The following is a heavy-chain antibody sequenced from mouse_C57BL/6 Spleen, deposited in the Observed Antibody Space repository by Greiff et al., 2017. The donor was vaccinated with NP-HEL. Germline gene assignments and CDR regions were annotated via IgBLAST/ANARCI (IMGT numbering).Heavy chain of an antibody. D-gene: IGHD1-1*01. CDR3: NYGSSYEFWFAY. J-gene: IGHJ3*01. V-gene: IGHV1-15*01. CDR2: IDPETGGT. CDR1: GYTFTDYE. Sequence: QVQLQQSGAELVRPGASVTLSCKASGYTFTDYEMHWVKQTPVHGLEWIGAIDPETGGTAYNQKFKGKAILTAEKSSSTAYMELRSLTSEDSAVYYCNYGSSYEFWFAYWGQGTLVTVSA.